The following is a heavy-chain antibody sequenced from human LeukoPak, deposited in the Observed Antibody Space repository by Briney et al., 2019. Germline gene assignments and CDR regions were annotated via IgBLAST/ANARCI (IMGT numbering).Heavy chain of an antibody. V-gene: IGHV3-21*01. CDR3: ATPQSNYDSSVVGGY. CDR1: GFTFSSYS. Sequence: PGGSLRLSCAASGFTFSSYSMNWVRQAPGKGLEWVSSISSSSSYIYYADSVKGRFTISRDNAKNSLYLQMNSLRAEDTAVYYCATPQSNYDSSVVGGYWGQGTLVTVSS. CDR2: ISSSSSYI. J-gene: IGHJ4*02. D-gene: IGHD3-22*01.